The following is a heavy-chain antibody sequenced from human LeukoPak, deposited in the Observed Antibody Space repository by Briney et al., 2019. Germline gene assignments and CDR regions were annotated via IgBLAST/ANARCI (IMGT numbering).Heavy chain of an antibody. D-gene: IGHD2-2*01. Sequence: PGGSLRLSCAASGLTFSSYGMDWVRQAPGKGLEWVAYIRYDGSNKNYADSVKGRFTISRDNSKNTLYLQMSSLRAEDTAVYYCAKVVTGYCSPTSCLFDSWGQGTLVTVSS. V-gene: IGHV3-30*02. CDR1: GLTFSSYG. J-gene: IGHJ4*02. CDR3: AKVVTGYCSPTSCLFDS. CDR2: IRYDGSNK.